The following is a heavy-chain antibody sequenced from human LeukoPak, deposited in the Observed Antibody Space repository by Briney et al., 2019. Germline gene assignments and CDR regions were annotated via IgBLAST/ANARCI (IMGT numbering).Heavy chain of an antibody. D-gene: IGHD5-12*01. CDR3: ARDGTDSGWHGYYYYGMDV. CDR1: GDSVSSNSAA. J-gene: IGHJ6*02. Sequence: QTLSLTCAISGDSVSSNSAAWNWIRQSPSRGLEWLGRTYYRSKWYNDYAVSVKSRITINPDTSKNQFSLQLNSVTPEDTAVYYCARDGTDSGWHGYYYYGMDVWGQGTTVTVSS. V-gene: IGHV6-1*01. CDR2: TYYRSKWYN.